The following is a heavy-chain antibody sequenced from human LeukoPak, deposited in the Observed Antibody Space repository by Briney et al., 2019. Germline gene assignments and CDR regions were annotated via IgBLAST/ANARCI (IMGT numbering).Heavy chain of an antibody. Sequence: SETLSLTCTVSGGSITSSGYFWGWIRQSPGKGLEWIGSIHSSGSTYYKPSLKSRITISVDTSKNLFSLKLSSVTAADTAVYYCARSPESDSGDYYFDYWGQGTLVTVSS. V-gene: IGHV4-39*07. CDR2: IHSSGST. CDR3: ARSPESDSGDYYFDY. J-gene: IGHJ4*02. CDR1: GGSITSSGYF. D-gene: IGHD2-21*01.